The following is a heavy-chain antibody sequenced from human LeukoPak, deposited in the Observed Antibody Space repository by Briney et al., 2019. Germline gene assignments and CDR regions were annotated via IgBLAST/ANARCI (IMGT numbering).Heavy chain of an antibody. CDR1: GGTFSSYA. Sequence: SVKVSCKASGGTFSSYAISWVRQAPGQGLEWMGGIIPIFGTANYAQKFQGRVTITADESTSTAYMELSSLRSEDTAVYYCAVSSGWSLTFQHWGQGTPVTVSS. J-gene: IGHJ1*01. V-gene: IGHV1-69*13. D-gene: IGHD6-19*01. CDR2: IIPIFGTA. CDR3: AVSSGWSLTFQH.